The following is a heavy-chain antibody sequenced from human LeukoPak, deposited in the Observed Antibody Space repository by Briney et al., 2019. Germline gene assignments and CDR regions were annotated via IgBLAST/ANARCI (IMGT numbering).Heavy chain of an antibody. Sequence: ASVKVSCKASGYTFTAYSMHWVRQAPGQGLEWMGWINPNSGATNYAQRFQGRVSLTRDTSTNTASMELSRLTSDDTAIYYCAISPYSTPPFDYWGQGTLVTVSS. CDR3: AISPYSTPPFDY. CDR2: INPNSGAT. CDR1: GYTFTAYS. J-gene: IGHJ4*02. V-gene: IGHV1-2*02. D-gene: IGHD6-13*01.